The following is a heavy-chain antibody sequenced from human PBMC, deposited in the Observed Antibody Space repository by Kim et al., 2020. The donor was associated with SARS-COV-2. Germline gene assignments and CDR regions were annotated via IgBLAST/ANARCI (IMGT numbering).Heavy chain of an antibody. CDR3: ASSIGYYARGWVFDY. J-gene: IGHJ4*02. CDR2: INAGNGNT. D-gene: IGHD3-3*01. CDR1: GYTFTSYA. V-gene: IGHV1-3*01. Sequence: ASVKVSCKASGYTFTSYAMHWVRQAPGQRLEWMGWINAGNGNTKYSQKFQGRVTITRDTSASTAYMELSSLRSEDTAVYYCASSIGYYARGWVFDYWGQGTLVTVSS.